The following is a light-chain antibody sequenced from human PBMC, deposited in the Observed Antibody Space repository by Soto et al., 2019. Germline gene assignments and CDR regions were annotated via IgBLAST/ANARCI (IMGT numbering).Light chain of an antibody. CDR2: KAS. CDR1: QSISSW. Sequence: DIPMTQSPSTLSASLGDRVTITCRASQSISSWVAWYQQKPGKAPKLLIYKASSLEGGVPSRFSGSGSGTEFTLTISSLQPDDFATYYCQQYNSYSTFGQGTKVDNK. V-gene: IGKV1-5*03. J-gene: IGKJ1*01. CDR3: QQYNSYST.